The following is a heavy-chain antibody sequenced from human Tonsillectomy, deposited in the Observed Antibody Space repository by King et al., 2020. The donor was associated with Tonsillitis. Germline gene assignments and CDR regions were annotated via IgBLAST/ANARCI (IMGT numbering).Heavy chain of an antibody. CDR3: AKDVGGTTGTTRYYYYYGMDV. D-gene: IGHD1-1*01. V-gene: IGHV3-9*01. Sequence: VQLVESGGGLVQPGRSLRLSCAASGFTFDDYAMHWGRQAPGQGLEWVSGSSWKSGSIGYGDSVKGRFTISRDNAKNSLYLQMNSLRAEDTALYFCAKDVGGTTGTTRYYYYYGMDVWGQGTTVTVSS. J-gene: IGHJ6*02. CDR2: SSWKSGSI. CDR1: GFTFDDYA.